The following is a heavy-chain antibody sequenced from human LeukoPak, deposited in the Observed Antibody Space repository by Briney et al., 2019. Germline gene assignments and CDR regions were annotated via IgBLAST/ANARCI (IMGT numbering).Heavy chain of an antibody. V-gene: IGHV1-2*02. D-gene: IGHD1-26*01. CDR3: AIYNSGSYERGGLFDAFDI. Sequence: ASVKVSCKASGYTFTGYYMYWVRQAPGQGLEWMGWINPNSGGTNYAQKFQGRVTMTRDTSISTAYMELSRLRSDDTAMYYCAIYNSGSYERGGLFDAFDIWGQGTMVTVSS. CDR1: GYTFTGYY. J-gene: IGHJ3*02. CDR2: INPNSGGT.